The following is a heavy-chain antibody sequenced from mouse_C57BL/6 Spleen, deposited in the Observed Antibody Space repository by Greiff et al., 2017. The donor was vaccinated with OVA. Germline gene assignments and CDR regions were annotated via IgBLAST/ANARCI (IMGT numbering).Heavy chain of an antibody. Sequence: EVNVVESEGGLVQPGSSMKLSCTASGFTFSDYYMAWVRQVPEKGLEWVANINYDGSSTYYLDSLKSRFIISRDNAKNILYLQMSSLKSEDTATYYCARVSGVGRFAYWGQGTLVTVSA. V-gene: IGHV5-16*01. CDR2: INYDGSST. CDR1: GFTFSDYY. J-gene: IGHJ3*01. CDR3: ARVSGVGRFAY. D-gene: IGHD1-1*02.